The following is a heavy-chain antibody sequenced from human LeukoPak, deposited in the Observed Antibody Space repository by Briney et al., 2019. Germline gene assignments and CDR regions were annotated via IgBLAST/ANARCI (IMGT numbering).Heavy chain of an antibody. CDR3: ARESAVYYYYGMDV. CDR1: GFTVSSNY. CDR2: IYSGGST. V-gene: IGHV3-53*04. Sequence: GGSLRLSCAASGFTVSSNYMSWVRQAPGKGLEWVSVIYSGGSTYYADSVKGRFTISRHNSKNTLYLRMNSLRAEDTAVYYCARESAVYYYYGMDVWGQGTTVTVSS. J-gene: IGHJ6*02.